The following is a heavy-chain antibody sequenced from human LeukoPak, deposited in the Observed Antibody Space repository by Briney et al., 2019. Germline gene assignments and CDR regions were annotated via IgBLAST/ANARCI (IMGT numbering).Heavy chain of an antibody. CDR3: AKLPTSCTNGVCYIAFDI. V-gene: IGHV3-30*18. J-gene: IGHJ3*02. D-gene: IGHD2-8*01. CDR1: GFTFSSYG. CDR2: ISYDGSNK. Sequence: PGGSLRLSCAASGFTFSSYGMHWVRQAPGKGLEWVAVISYDGSNKYYADSVKGRFTISRDNSKNTLYLQMNSLRAEDTAVYCCAKLPTSCTNGVCYIAFDIWGQGTMVTVSS.